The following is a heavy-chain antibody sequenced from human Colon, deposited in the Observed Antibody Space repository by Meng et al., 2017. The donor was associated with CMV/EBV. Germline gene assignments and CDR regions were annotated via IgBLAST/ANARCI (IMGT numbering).Heavy chain of an antibody. Sequence: SETLSLTCTVSGGSISTSSYFWGWSRQPPGKGLEWIATIDYSGSTDYNPSIQRRVSMSVDTSKNQFSLNVTSVTAADTAVYYCLNRAYSQGQDFWGQGMLVTVSS. J-gene: IGHJ4*02. CDR2: IDYSGST. V-gene: IGHV4-39*07. CDR1: GGSISTSSYF. D-gene: IGHD5-12*01. CDR3: LNRAYSQGQDF.